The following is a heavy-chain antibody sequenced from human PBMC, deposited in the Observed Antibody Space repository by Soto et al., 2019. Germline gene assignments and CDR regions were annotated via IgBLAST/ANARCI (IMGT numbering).Heavy chain of an antibody. Sequence: GGSLRLSCAASGFTFHSQAMSWVRLAPGKGLEWISSITGNGLNSYYANSVKGRFTISRDNSKNTVYLQMNGLGAEDTAVYYCTKAFIAVAVPDYWGQGTLVTVSS. CDR3: TKAFIAVAVPDY. CDR2: ITGNGLNS. D-gene: IGHD6-19*01. J-gene: IGHJ4*02. CDR1: GFTFHSQA. V-gene: IGHV3-23*01.